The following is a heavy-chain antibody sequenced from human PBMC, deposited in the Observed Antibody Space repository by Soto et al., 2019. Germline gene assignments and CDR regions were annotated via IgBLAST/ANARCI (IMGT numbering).Heavy chain of an antibody. Sequence: GASVKVSCKASGYTFTSYGISWVRQAPGQGLEWMGWIGTYNGHTSYAQKFQGRVTMTTDTSTSTAYMELRSLRSDDTAVYYCARDSGSSYFDSWGQGTLVTVSS. V-gene: IGHV1-18*01. CDR3: ARDSGSSYFDS. CDR1: GYTFTSYG. J-gene: IGHJ4*02. D-gene: IGHD6-6*01. CDR2: IGTYNGHT.